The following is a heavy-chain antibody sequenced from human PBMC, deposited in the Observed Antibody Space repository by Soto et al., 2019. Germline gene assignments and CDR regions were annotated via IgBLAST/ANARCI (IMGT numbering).Heavy chain of an antibody. J-gene: IGHJ4*02. Sequence: TGGSLRLSCVASGFTFSNYAMGWVRQAPGKGLEWVSAIGGGGGSTFYADSVKGRFTISRDNSKKTLYLQMNSLSAEDTAVYYCAKTAEAVAGTVYGYWGQGTLVTVSS. CDR1: GFTFSNYA. V-gene: IGHV3-23*01. D-gene: IGHD6-19*01. CDR3: AKTAEAVAGTVYGY. CDR2: IGGGGGST.